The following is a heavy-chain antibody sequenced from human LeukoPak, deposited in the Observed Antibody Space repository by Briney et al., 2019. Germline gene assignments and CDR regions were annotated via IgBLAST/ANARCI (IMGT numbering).Heavy chain of an antibody. V-gene: IGHV3-23*01. D-gene: IGHD2-8*01. CDR3: ARDRDNGARGAFDI. CDR2: ISASDDNT. J-gene: IGHJ3*02. CDR1: GFTVSSTY. Sequence: GGSLRLSCAASGFTVSSTYMSWVRQAPGKGLEWVSAISASDDNTYYADSVKGRFTISRDNSKNTLNLQMNSLRAEDTAVYYCARDRDNGARGAFDIWGQGTMVTVSS.